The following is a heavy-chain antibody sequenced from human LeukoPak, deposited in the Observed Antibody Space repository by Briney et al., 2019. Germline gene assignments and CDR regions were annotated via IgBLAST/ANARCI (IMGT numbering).Heavy chain of an antibody. CDR1: GFTVSSNS. CDR3: AKSGLNRFDY. V-gene: IGHV3-53*01. D-gene: IGHD3-3*01. J-gene: IGHJ4*02. Sequence: PGGSLRLSCTVSGFTVSSNSMSWVRQAPGKGLEWVSFIYSDNTHYSDSVKGRFTISRDNSKNTLYLQMNSLRAEDTAVYYCAKSGLNRFDYWGQGILVTVSS. CDR2: IYSDNT.